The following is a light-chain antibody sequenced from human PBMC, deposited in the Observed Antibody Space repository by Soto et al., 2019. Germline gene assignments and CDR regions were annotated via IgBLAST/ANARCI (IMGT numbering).Light chain of an antibody. CDR3: CSFTTDWTHV. CDR1: SSDVGAYNH. V-gene: IGLV2-14*01. J-gene: IGLJ1*01. Sequence: QSVLTQPASVSGSPGQSVTISCTGSSSDVGAYNHVSWCQQYPGKAPKLIISEVSNRPSGVSNRFSGSKSGSTTSLTISGLQNDDEADHFCCSFTTDWTHVFGTGTQLTVL. CDR2: EVS.